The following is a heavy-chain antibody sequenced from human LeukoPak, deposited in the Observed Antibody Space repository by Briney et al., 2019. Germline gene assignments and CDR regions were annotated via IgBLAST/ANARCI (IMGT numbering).Heavy chain of an antibody. CDR1: GYTFTSYG. CDR3: ATLLNGDQIDY. Sequence: ASVKVSCKASGYTFTSYGISWVRQAPGQGLEWMGWISAYNGNTNYAQKLQGRVTMTTDTSTSTAYMELRSLRSDDTAVYYGATLLNGDQIDYWGQGTLVTVSS. CDR2: ISAYNGNT. D-gene: IGHD4-17*01. J-gene: IGHJ4*02. V-gene: IGHV1-18*01.